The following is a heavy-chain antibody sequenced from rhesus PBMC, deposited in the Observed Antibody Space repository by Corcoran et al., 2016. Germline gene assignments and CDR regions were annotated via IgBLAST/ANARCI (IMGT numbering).Heavy chain of an antibody. D-gene: IGHD4-23*01. CDR3: ARLNTVTIDY. Sequence: QVQLVQSGAEVKKPGSSVKVSCKASGYTFTDYSIHWVRQSPRPGLEWMGWINPYNGNTKYAQKFQGRVTMTRDTSTSTAYMELSSLRSEDTAVYYCARLNTVTIDYWGQGVLVTVSS. CDR1: GYTFTDYS. CDR2: INPYNGNT. J-gene: IGHJ4*01. V-gene: IGHV1S2*01.